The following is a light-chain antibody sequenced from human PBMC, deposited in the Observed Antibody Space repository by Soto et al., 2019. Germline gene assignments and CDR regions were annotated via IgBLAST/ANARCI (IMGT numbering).Light chain of an antibody. J-gene: IGLJ7*01. CDR3: AAWDDGLSAAV. Sequence: QSVLTQPPSASGTPGQRVTISCSGSSSNIGTNYVYWYQQLPGTAPKLLIYRNNQRPSGVPDRFSGSKSGTSASLAISGLRSGDEADYYCAAWDDGLSAAVFGGGTQLTVL. V-gene: IGLV1-47*01. CDR1: SSNIGTNY. CDR2: RNN.